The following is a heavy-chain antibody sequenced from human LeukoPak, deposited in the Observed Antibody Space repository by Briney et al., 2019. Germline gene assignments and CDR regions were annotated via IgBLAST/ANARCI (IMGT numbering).Heavy chain of an antibody. J-gene: IGHJ3*02. V-gene: IGHV4-59*02. CDR3: ARRGGDAATFHI. D-gene: IGHD2-15*01. Sequence: PSETLSLTCTVSGGSVSTDYWSWIRQPPGKGLEWIGYSHYSGSANYNPSLKSRVTISVDTSKNQVSLRLTSVTAADTAVYYCARRGGDAATFHIWGQGTMVTASS. CDR2: SHYSGSA. CDR1: GGSVSTDY.